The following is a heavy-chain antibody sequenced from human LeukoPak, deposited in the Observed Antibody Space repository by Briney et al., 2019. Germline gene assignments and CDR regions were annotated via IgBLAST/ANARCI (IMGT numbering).Heavy chain of an antibody. D-gene: IGHD1-20*01. CDR2: INPTGGST. V-gene: IGHV1-46*01. Sequence: ASVKVSCKASGYTFPSYFMHWVRQAPGQGLEWMGIINPTGGSTTYAQKFQGRVTMTEDTSTDTAYMELSSLRSEDTAVYYCATYNWNDDEHYWGQGTLVTVSS. CDR3: ATYNWNDDEHY. J-gene: IGHJ4*02. CDR1: GYTFPSYF.